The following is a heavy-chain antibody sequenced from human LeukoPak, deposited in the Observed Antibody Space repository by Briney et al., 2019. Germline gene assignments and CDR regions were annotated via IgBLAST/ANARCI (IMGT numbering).Heavy chain of an antibody. D-gene: IGHD2-21*02. Sequence: SQTLSLTCTVSGGSISSGGYYWSWIHQHPGKGLEWIGYIYYSGSTYYNPSLKSRVTISVDTSKNQFSLKLSSVTTADTAVYYCAMGDYCGGDCYGLSAFDIWGQGTMVTVSS. CDR2: IYYSGST. CDR3: AMGDYCGGDCYGLSAFDI. CDR1: GGSISSGGYY. V-gene: IGHV4-31*03. J-gene: IGHJ3*02.